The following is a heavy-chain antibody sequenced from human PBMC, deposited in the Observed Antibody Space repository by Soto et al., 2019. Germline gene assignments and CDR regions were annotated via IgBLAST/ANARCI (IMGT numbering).Heavy chain of an antibody. Sequence: PSETLSLTCTVAGGSISSYYWSWIRQHPGKGLEWIGYIYYSGSTNYNPSLKSRVTISVDTSKNQFSLKLSSVTAADTAVYYCARDIRFGELPYPSWFDPWGQGTLVTVSS. CDR1: GGSISSYY. CDR3: ARDIRFGELPYPSWFDP. V-gene: IGHV4-59*01. CDR2: IYYSGST. J-gene: IGHJ5*02. D-gene: IGHD3-10*01.